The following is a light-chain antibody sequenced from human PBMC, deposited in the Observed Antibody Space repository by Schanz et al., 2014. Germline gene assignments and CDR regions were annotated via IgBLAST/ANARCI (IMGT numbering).Light chain of an antibody. CDR1: SSDVGGSNY. Sequence: QSALTQPASVSGSPGQSITISCTGTSSDVGGSNYVSWYQQHPGRAPKLVIYDVSNRPSGVSNRFSASKSGNTASLTISGLQAEDEADYYCSSHTTDTTWLFGGGTKLTVL. V-gene: IGLV2-14*03. J-gene: IGLJ3*02. CDR2: DVS. CDR3: SSHTTDTTWL.